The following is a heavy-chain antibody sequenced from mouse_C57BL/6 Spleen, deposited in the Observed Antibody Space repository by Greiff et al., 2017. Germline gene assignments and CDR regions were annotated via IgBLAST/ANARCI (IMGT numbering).Heavy chain of an antibody. CDR1: GFTFSSYT. CDR2: ISGGGGNT. CDR3: ARQANWGVYYAMDY. Sequence: EVQVVESGGGLVKPGGSLKLSCAASGFTFSSYTMSWVRQTPEKRLEWVATISGGGGNTYYPDSVKGRFTISRDNAKNSLYLQMSSLRSEDTALYYCARQANWGVYYAMDYWGQGTSVTVSS. V-gene: IGHV5-9*01. J-gene: IGHJ4*01. D-gene: IGHD4-1*02.